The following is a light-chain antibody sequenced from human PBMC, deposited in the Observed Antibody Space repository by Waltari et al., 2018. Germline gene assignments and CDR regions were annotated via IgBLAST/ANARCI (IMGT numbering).Light chain of an antibody. V-gene: IGLV2-23*02. J-gene: IGLJ3*02. Sequence: QSALTQPASVSGSPGQSITISCTGTSSDIGSYNFVPWYQHHPGQAPKHILYEVTKRPSGVSDRFSGSKSGNTASLTISGLQAEDDADYYCYSSAMSAFVVFGGGTKLTVL. CDR1: SSDIGSYNF. CDR2: EVT. CDR3: YSSAMSAFVV.